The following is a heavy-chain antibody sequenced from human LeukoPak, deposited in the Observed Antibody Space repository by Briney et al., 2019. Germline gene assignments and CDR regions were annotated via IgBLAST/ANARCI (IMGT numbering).Heavy chain of an antibody. V-gene: IGHV4-39*07. CDR3: ARSDGYGLVGI. CDR2: ICSSGST. CDR1: GVSISSGSNY. Sequence: SETLSLTCSVSGVSISSGSNYWGWIRQPPGKTLEWIGSICSSGSTHYNPSLKSRVIILIDTAKNHFSLNLSSVTAADTAVYYCARSDGYGLVGIWGQGTMVTVSS. J-gene: IGHJ3*02. D-gene: IGHD3-10*01.